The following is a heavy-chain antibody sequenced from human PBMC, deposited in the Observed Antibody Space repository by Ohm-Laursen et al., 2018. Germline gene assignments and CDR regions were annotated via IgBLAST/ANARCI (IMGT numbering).Heavy chain of an antibody. CDR1: GFTFSSYS. V-gene: IGHV3-21*01. CDR3: AREQEYSSSWCNPFDY. Sequence: SLRLSCSASGFTFSSYSMNWVRQAPGKGLEWVSSISSSSSYIYYADSVKGRFTISRDNAKNSLYLQMNSLRAEDTAVYYCAREQEYSSSWCNPFDYWGQGTLVTVSS. D-gene: IGHD6-13*01. J-gene: IGHJ4*02. CDR2: ISSSSSYI.